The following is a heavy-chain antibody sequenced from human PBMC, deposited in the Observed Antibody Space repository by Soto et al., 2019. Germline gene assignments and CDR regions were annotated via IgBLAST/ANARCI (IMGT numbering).Heavy chain of an antibody. D-gene: IGHD1-26*01. J-gene: IGHJ4*02. CDR3: APPEPYFDY. V-gene: IGHV3-21*01. CDR1: GFIFSSYT. Sequence: EVQLVESGGALAKPGGSLRLSCAASGFIFSSYTRNWVRQAPGKGLEWVSSISSSSDYINYADSVKGRFTISRDNAKNSLYLQMNSLRAEDTAVYYCAPPEPYFDYWGQGTLVTVSS. CDR2: ISSSSDYI.